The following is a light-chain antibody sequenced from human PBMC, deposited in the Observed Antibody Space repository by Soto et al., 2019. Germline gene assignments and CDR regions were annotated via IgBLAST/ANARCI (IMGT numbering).Light chain of an antibody. CDR3: GSCDNSLSSYV. CDR1: GSNLGRHY. V-gene: IGLV1-51*01. CDR2: DNV. J-gene: IGLJ1*01. Sequence: QSVLTQPPSVSATPGQKVTISCSGSGSNLGRHYVSWYQQLPGTAPKLLIYDNVYRFSGIPDRFSGSKSGTSATLGITGLQTGDEGDYYCGSCDNSLSSYVFGTGTKVTVL.